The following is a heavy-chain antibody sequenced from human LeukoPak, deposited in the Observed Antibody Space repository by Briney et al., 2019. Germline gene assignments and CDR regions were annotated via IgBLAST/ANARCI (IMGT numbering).Heavy chain of an antibody. J-gene: IGHJ4*02. V-gene: IGHV3-53*05. CDR3: AREDYYDSSGYPQIDY. Sequence: GGSLRLSCAASGFTVSSNYMSWVRQAPGKGLEWVSVIYSGGSTYYADSVKGRFTISRDNSKNTLYLQMNSLRAEDTAVYYCAREDYYDSSGYPQIDYWGQGTLVTVSS. D-gene: IGHD3-22*01. CDR1: GFTVSSNY. CDR2: IYSGGST.